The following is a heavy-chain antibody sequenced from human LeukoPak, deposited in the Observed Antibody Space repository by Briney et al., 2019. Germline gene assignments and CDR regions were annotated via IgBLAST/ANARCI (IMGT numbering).Heavy chain of an antibody. V-gene: IGHV4-59*01. Sequence: SETLSPTCTVSGGSISSYYWSWIRQPPGKGLEWIGYIYYSGSTNYNPSLKSRVTISVDTSKNQFSLKLSSVTAADTAVYYCASNRGQWLFSDWGQGTLVTVSS. D-gene: IGHD6-19*01. J-gene: IGHJ4*02. CDR2: IYYSGST. CDR3: ASNRGQWLFSD. CDR1: GGSISSYY.